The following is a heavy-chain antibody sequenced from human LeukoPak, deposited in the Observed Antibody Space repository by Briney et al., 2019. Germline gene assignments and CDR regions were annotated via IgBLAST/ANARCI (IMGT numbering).Heavy chain of an antibody. V-gene: IGHV4-39*01. J-gene: IGHJ4*02. CDR1: GGSISSSSYY. CDR2: IYYSGST. Sequence: PSETLSLTCTVSGGSISSSSYYWGRIRQPPGKGLEWLGSIYYSGSTYYNPSLKSRVTIPGDTSKDQSSLKLSSVTAADTAVYYCARAPGDLYCSSTSCYPDYWGQGTLGTVSS. D-gene: IGHD2-2*01. CDR3: ARAPGDLYCSSTSCYPDY.